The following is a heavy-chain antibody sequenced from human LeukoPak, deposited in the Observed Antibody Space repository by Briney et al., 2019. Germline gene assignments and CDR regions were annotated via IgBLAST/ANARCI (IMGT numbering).Heavy chain of an antibody. V-gene: IGHV3-53*01. CDR3: ARGGGYNFFDY. J-gene: IGHJ4*02. D-gene: IGHD5-24*01. CDR2: FYVGGAT. CDR1: GFSVTNNY. Sequence: GGSLRLSRAVSGFSVTNNYMSWVRQAPGKGLEWVSVFYVGGATYYADSVKGRFTISRDNSENTLYLQMKSLRAEDTAVYYCARGGGYNFFDYWGQGTLVTVSS.